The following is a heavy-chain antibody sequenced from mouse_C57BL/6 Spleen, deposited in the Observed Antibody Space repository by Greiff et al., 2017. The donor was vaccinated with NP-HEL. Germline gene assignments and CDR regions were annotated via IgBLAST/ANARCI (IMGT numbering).Heavy chain of an antibody. Sequence: DVMLVESEGGLVQPGSSMKLSCTASGFTFSDYYMAWVRQVPEKGLEWVANINYDGSSTYYLDSLKSRFIISRDNAKNILYLQMSSLKSEDTATYYCAREGYDGKAMDYWGQGTSVTVSS. CDR3: AREGYDGKAMDY. CDR1: GFTFSDYY. CDR2: INYDGSST. V-gene: IGHV5-16*01. J-gene: IGHJ4*01. D-gene: IGHD2-2*01.